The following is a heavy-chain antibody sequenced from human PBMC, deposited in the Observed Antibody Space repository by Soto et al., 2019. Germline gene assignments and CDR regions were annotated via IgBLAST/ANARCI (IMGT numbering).Heavy chain of an antibody. V-gene: IGHV3-74*01. CDR1: GFSFSSYW. J-gene: IGHJ1*01. D-gene: IGHD2-2*01. CDR2: INSDGSST. Sequence: VQLVESGGGLVQPGGSLRLSCAASGFSFSSYWMHWVRHAPGKGLVWVSRINSDGSSTTYADSVKGRCTISRDNAKNTLYLQMNSLTPEDTAVYYCAKGVPAATRYFQHWGQGTLVTVSS. CDR3: AKGVPAATRYFQH.